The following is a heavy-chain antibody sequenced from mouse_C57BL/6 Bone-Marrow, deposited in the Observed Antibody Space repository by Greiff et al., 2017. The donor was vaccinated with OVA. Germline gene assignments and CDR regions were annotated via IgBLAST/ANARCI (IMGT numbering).Heavy chain of an antibody. CDR2: IDPETGGT. J-gene: IGHJ2*01. CDR1: GYTFTDYE. Sequence: VQLQQSGAELVRPGASVTLSCKASGYTFTDYEMHWVKQTPVHGLEWIGAIDPETGGTAYNQKFKGKAILTADKSSSTAYMERRSLTSEDSAVYYCTRSHGSKGDYWGQGTTLTVSS. D-gene: IGHD1-1*01. CDR3: TRSHGSKGDY. V-gene: IGHV1-15*01.